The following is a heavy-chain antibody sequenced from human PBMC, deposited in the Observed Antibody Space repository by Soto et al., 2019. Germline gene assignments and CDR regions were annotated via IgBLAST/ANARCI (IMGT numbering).Heavy chain of an antibody. D-gene: IGHD3-16*01. CDR3: VLRVPSYYYYGMDV. CDR2: TRNKANSYTT. Sequence: GGSLRLSCAASGFTFSDHYMDWVRQAPGKGLEWVGRTRNKANSYTTEYAASVKGRFTISRDDSKNSLYLQMNSLKTEDTAVYYCVLRVPSYYYYGMDVWGQGTTVTVSS. J-gene: IGHJ6*02. V-gene: IGHV3-72*01. CDR1: GFTFSDHY.